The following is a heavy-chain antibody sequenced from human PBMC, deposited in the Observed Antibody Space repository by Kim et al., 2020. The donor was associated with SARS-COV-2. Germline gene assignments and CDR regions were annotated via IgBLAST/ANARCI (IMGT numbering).Heavy chain of an antibody. Sequence: GGSLRLSCAASGFTFSTYAMSWVRQAPGRGLEWGSTISGSGSNTYYADYVGGRFTISRDNSKNTLYLQMNSLRADDTAVYYCAKSTAVTTGRFDYWGQGTLVTVSS. V-gene: IGHV3-23*01. CDR2: ISGSGSNT. D-gene: IGHD4-4*01. J-gene: IGHJ4*02. CDR1: GFTFSTYA. CDR3: AKSTAVTTGRFDY.